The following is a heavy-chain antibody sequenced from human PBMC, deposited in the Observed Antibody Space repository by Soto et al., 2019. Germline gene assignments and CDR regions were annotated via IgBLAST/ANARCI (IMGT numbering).Heavy chain of an antibody. J-gene: IGHJ4*02. D-gene: IGHD3-10*01. CDR3: AKDYYYGSGSYTANFDY. V-gene: IGHV3-30*18. CDR1: GFTFSSYG. CDR2: ISYDGSNK. Sequence: PGGSLRLSCAASGFTFSSYGMDWVRQAPGKGLEWVAVISYDGSNKYYADSVKGRFTISRDNSKNTLYLQMNSLRAEDTAVYYCAKDYYYGSGSYTANFDYWGQGTLVTVSS.